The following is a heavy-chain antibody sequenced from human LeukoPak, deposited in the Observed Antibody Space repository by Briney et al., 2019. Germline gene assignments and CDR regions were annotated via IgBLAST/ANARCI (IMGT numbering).Heavy chain of an antibody. J-gene: IGHJ4*02. CDR3: ARDVRYCSGGSCPTGYYFDY. V-gene: IGHV3-21*01. CDR2: ISSSSSYI. D-gene: IGHD2-15*01. CDR1: GFTFSSYS. Sequence: PGGSLRLSCAASGFTFSSYSMNWVRQAPGKGLEWVSSISSSSSYIYYADSVKGRFTISRDNAKNSLYLQMNSLRAEDTAVYYCARDVRYCSGGSCPTGYYFDYWGQGTLVTVSS.